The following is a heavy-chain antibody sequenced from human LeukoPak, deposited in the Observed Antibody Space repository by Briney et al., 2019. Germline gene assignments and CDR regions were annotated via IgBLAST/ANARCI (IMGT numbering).Heavy chain of an antibody. J-gene: IGHJ1*01. V-gene: IGHV4-59*01. CDR1: GGSISSYY. CDR3: ARGPHYYDSSGFLLQY. CDR2: IYYSGST. D-gene: IGHD3-22*01. Sequence: SETLSLTCTVSGGSISSYYWSWIRQPPGKGLEWIGYIYYSGSTNYNPSLKSRVTISVDTSKNQFSLKLSSVTAADTAVYYCARGPHYYDSSGFLLQYWGQGTLVTVSS.